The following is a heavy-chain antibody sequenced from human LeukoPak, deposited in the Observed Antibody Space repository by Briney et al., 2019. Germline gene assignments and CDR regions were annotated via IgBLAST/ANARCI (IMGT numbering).Heavy chain of an antibody. D-gene: IGHD3-10*01. CDR2: LYFSGST. Sequence: SETLSLTCSVSGGSISFDYWNWIRQPPGKGLEWIGYLYFSGSTTYNLSLKSRVTILVDRSKNQFSLELSSVTAADTAVYYCARGVEGFDYWGQGTLVTVSS. V-gene: IGHV4-59*08. CDR3: ARGVEGFDY. J-gene: IGHJ4*02. CDR1: GGSISFDY.